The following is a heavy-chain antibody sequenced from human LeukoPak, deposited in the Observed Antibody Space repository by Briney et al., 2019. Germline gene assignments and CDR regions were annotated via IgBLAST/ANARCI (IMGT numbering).Heavy chain of an antibody. CDR2: MNPNSGNT. D-gene: IGHD6-13*01. V-gene: IGHV1-8*01. CDR3: ARDLRKQQRSGGY. CDR1: GYTFTSYD. J-gene: IGHJ4*02. Sequence: ASVKVSCKASGYTFTSYDINWVRQATGQGLEWMGWMNPNSGNTGYAQKFQGRVTMTRNTSTSTAYMELSSLRSEDTAVYYCARDLRKQQRSGGYWGQGTLVTVSS.